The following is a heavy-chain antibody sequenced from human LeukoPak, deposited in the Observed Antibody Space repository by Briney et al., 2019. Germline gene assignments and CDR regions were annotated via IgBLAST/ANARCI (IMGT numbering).Heavy chain of an antibody. Sequence: PGGSLRLSCAASGFTFSTYRMNWVRQAPGKGREWVSYISYSSSAIYYADSVKGRFTISRDNAKNSLYLRMNSLRDEDTAVYYCARDSYGSSGYYYVSDYWGQGTLVTVSS. V-gene: IGHV3-48*02. D-gene: IGHD3-22*01. J-gene: IGHJ4*02. CDR1: GFTFSTYR. CDR2: ISYSSSAI. CDR3: ARDSYGSSGYYYVSDY.